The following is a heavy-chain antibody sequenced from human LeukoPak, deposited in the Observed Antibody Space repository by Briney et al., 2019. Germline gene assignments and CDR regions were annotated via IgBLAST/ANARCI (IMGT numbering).Heavy chain of an antibody. D-gene: IGHD3-3*01. Sequence: GGSLRLSCVASGFTFSSYWMSWVRQAPGKGLEWVANIKQDGSEKYYVDSVKGRFTISRDNAKNSLYLQMNSLRAEDTAVYYCARYQFWSGYFDYWGQGTLVTVSS. CDR2: IKQDGSEK. J-gene: IGHJ4*02. V-gene: IGHV3-7*01. CDR3: ARYQFWSGYFDY. CDR1: GFTFSSYW.